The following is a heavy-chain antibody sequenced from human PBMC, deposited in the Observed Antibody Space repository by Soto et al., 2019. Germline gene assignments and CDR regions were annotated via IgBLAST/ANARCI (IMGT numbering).Heavy chain of an antibody. J-gene: IGHJ6*02. CDR1: GGSISSGGYY. CDR2: IYYSGST. V-gene: IGHV4-31*03. CDR3: AREGELYYYGMDV. Sequence: KPSETLSLTCTVSGGSISSGGYYWSWIRQHPGKGLEWIGYIYYSGSTYYNPSLKSRVTISVDTSKNQFSLKLSSVTAADTAVYYCAREGELYYYGMDVWGQGTTVTVSS. D-gene: IGHD1-26*01.